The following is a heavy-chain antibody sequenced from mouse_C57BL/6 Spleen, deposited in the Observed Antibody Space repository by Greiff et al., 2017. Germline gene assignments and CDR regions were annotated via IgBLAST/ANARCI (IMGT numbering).Heavy chain of an antibody. V-gene: IGHV1-80*01. CDR2: IYPGDGDT. CDR3: ASSGDYDVDYAMDY. D-gene: IGHD2-4*01. J-gene: IGHJ4*01. Sequence: QVQLQQSGAELVKPGASVKISCKASGYAFSSYWMNWVKQRPGKGLEWIGQIYPGDGDTNYNGKFKGKATLTATKSSSTAYMQISILTYEESAVYFCASSGDYDVDYAMDYWGQGTSVTVSS. CDR1: GYAFSSYW.